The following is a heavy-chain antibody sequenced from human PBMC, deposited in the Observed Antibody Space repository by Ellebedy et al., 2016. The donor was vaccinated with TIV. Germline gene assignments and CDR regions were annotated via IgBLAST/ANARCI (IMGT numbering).Heavy chain of an antibody. CDR1: VYTFTGYY. D-gene: IGHD2-2*01. J-gene: IGHJ6*02. Sequence: AASVQVSCKASVYTFTGYYMHWVRQAPGQGLEWMGWINPNSGDTEYAQKFQGRVTMTRDTSSSTAYMELSWLRSDDTAVYYCARGCSSIRCSGDYYYSMVFWGQGTTVTVSS. V-gene: IGHV1-2*02. CDR3: ARGCSSIRCSGDYYYSMVF. CDR2: INPNSGDT.